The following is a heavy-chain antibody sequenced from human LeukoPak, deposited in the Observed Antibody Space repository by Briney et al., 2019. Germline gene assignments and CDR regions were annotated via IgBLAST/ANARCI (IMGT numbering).Heavy chain of an antibody. CDR2: ISSSGSTI. Sequence: QPWGSLRLSCAASGFTFDSYEMDWVRQAPGKGLEWISYISSSGSTIYYADSVKGRFTISRDNAKNSLYLQMISLRAEDTAIYYCARVIGAAAGILNPIDCWGQGTLVTVSS. D-gene: IGHD6-13*01. J-gene: IGHJ4*02. CDR3: ARVIGAAAGILNPIDC. V-gene: IGHV3-48*03. CDR1: GFTFDSYE.